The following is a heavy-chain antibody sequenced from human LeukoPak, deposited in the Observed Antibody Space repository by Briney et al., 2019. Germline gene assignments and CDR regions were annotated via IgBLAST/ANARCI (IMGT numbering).Heavy chain of an antibody. Sequence: ASVKVSCKASGGTFSSYAISWVRQAPGQGLEWMGRIIPILGIANDAQKFQGRVTITADKSTSTAYMELSSLRSEGTAVYYCARRAAAANDAFDIWGQGTMVTVSS. CDR1: GGTFSSYA. V-gene: IGHV1-69*04. CDR2: IIPILGIA. J-gene: IGHJ3*02. CDR3: ARRAAAANDAFDI. D-gene: IGHD6-13*01.